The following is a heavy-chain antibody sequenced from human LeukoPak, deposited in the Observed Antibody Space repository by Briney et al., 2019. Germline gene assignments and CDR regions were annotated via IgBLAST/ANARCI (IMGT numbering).Heavy chain of an antibody. CDR2: ISYDGSNK. CDR3: ARESRPYDFWSGRPYYYYYYMDV. CDR1: GFTFSSYA. D-gene: IGHD3-3*01. Sequence: GGSLRLSCAASGFTFSSYAMHWVRQAPGKGLEWVAVISYDGSNKYYADSVKGRFTISRDNSKNTLYLQMNSLRAEDTAVYYCARESRPYDFWSGRPYYYYYYMDVWGKGTTVTVSS. V-gene: IGHV3-30*04. J-gene: IGHJ6*03.